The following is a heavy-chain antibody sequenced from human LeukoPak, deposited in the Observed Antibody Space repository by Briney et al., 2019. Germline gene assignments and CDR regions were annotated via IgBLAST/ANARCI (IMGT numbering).Heavy chain of an antibody. CDR2: ISYDGSNE. Sequence: GGSLRLSCAASGFIFSSHGMHWVRRAPGKGLEWVAVISYDGSNEYYADSVKGRFIISRDNSKNTLFLQMNSLRPEDTAVYYCARDLVTVAGHEYFDYWGQGTLVTVSS. D-gene: IGHD6-19*01. CDR3: ARDLVTVAGHEYFDY. V-gene: IGHV3-30*03. J-gene: IGHJ4*02. CDR1: GFIFSSHG.